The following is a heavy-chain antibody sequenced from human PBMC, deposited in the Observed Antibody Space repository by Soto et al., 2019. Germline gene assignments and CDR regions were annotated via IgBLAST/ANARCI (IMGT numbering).Heavy chain of an antibody. CDR2: ISGSGGTS. J-gene: IGHJ4*02. Sequence: LRLSCAASGFTLSSYAMSWVRQAPGKGLEWVSIISGSGGTSYYAESVKGRFTISRDNSKNTLYLQMNSLRAEDTAVYYCAKDIKSSYYDSSGSPDYWGQGALVTVSS. D-gene: IGHD3-22*01. CDR3: AKDIKSSYYDSSGSPDY. V-gene: IGHV3-23*01. CDR1: GFTLSSYA.